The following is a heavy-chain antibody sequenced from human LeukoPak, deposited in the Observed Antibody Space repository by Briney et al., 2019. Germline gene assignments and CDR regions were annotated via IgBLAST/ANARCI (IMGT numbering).Heavy chain of an antibody. J-gene: IGHJ4*02. D-gene: IGHD5-12*01. CDR3: ARTEGGYDWGGFDY. CDR1: GGTFSSYA. Sequence: GASVKVSCKASGGTFSSYAISWVRQAPGQGLEWMGGIIPIFGTANYAQKFQGRVTITADKSTSTAYIELSSLRSEDTAVYYCARTEGGYDWGGFDYWGQGTLVTVSS. CDR2: IIPIFGTA. V-gene: IGHV1-69*06.